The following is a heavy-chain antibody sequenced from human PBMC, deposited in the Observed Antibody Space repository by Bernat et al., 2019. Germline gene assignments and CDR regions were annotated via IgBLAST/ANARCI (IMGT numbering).Heavy chain of an antibody. CDR1: GFSFSTSW. Sequence: EVHLVESGGGLVQPGGSLRLSCTGTGFSFSTSWMHWVRQAPGKGLVWVSLINSDGSTTNYADSVKGRFTISRDNAKNTLYLQMNSLRAEDTAVYYCATQQLGVVYWGQETLVTVSS. CDR2: INSDGSTT. J-gene: IGHJ4*02. V-gene: IGHV3-74*01. D-gene: IGHD6-13*01. CDR3: ATQQLGVVY.